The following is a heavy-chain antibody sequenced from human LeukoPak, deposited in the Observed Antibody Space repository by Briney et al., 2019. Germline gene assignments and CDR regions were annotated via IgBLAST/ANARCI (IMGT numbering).Heavy chain of an antibody. Sequence: GGSLRLACAASGVTFTAYPMTWVRQAPGKGLEWVSSLTASVSTTYYADSVRGRFPISRDNSRDMLYLQMNSLRGDDTAVYYCAKNWGSGRDYLTHWGQGTLVTVSS. V-gene: IGHV3-23*01. CDR2: LTASVSTT. D-gene: IGHD1-26*01. CDR1: GVTFTAYP. J-gene: IGHJ4*02. CDR3: AKNWGSGRDYLTH.